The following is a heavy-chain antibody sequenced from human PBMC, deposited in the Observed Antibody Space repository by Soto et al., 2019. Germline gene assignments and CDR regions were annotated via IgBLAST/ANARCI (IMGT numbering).Heavy chain of an antibody. Sequence: EVHLLESGGGLVQPGGSLRLSCAASGFTFSSYAMSWVRQAPGKGLEWVSSISDSGGSSYYGHSVKGRFTISRDNSKNTLYLQMNNLRAEDTAVCFCARAADDYGFWSGYLYWGQGTLVSVSS. CDR1: GFTFSSYA. J-gene: IGHJ4*02. CDR3: ARAADDYGFWSGYLY. D-gene: IGHD3-3*01. CDR2: ISDSGGSS. V-gene: IGHV3-23*02.